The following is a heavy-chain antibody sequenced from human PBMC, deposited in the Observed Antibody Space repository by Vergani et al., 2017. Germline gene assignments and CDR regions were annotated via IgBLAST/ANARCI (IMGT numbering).Heavy chain of an antibody. CDR3: AKGGGYCSSTSCYYYYGMDV. J-gene: IGHJ6*02. V-gene: IGHV3-9*01. Sequence: EVQLVESGGGLVQPGRSLRLSCAASGFTFDDYAMHWVRQAPGKGLEWVSGISWNSGSIGYADSVKGRFTISRDNAKNSLYLQMNSLRAEDTALYYCAKGGGYCSSTSCYYYYGMDVWSQGTTVTVSS. CDR1: GFTFDDYA. CDR2: ISWNSGSI. D-gene: IGHD2-2*01.